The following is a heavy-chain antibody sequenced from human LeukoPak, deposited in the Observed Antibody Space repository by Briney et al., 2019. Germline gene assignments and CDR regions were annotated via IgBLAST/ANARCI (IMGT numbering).Heavy chain of an antibody. CDR3: AKDSVYTSSPRWFDP. CDR2: VSGSGGST. D-gene: IGHD6-13*01. Sequence: GGSLRLSCAASGFTFSSYAMSWVRQAPGKGLEWVSFVSGSGGSTYYADSVKGRFTISRDNSKNTLYLQMNSLRAEDTAVYYCAKDSVYTSSPRWFDPWGQGTLVTVSS. CDR1: GFTFSSYA. J-gene: IGHJ5*02. V-gene: IGHV3-23*01.